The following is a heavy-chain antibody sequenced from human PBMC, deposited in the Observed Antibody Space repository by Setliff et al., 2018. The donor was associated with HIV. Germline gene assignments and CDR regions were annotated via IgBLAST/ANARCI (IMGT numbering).Heavy chain of an antibody. CDR3: ARNYYDSSGYYVAEYYFDY. Sequence: PSETLSLTCSVSGGSFSGYYWSWIRQPPGKGLEWIGYIYIYNSGSTNYSPSLTSRVTISVDTSRNQFSLKLTSVTAADTAVYYCARNYYDSSGYYVAEYYFDYWGQGTLVTVSS. CDR1: GGSFSGYY. D-gene: IGHD3-22*01. CDR2: IYIYNSGST. J-gene: IGHJ4*02. V-gene: IGHV4-59*01.